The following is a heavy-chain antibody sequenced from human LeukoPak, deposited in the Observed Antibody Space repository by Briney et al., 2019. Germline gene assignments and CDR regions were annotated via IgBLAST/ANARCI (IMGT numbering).Heavy chain of an antibody. J-gene: IGHJ6*02. Sequence: GGSLRLSCAASGFTFSSYAMSWVRQAPGKGLEWVSAISGSGGSTYYADSVKGRFTISRDNSKNTLYLQMNSLRAEDTAVYYCANGMAVAGLTEVYYYYGMDVWGQGTTVTVSS. D-gene: IGHD6-19*01. V-gene: IGHV3-23*01. CDR2: ISGSGGST. CDR3: ANGMAVAGLTEVYYYYGMDV. CDR1: GFTFSSYA.